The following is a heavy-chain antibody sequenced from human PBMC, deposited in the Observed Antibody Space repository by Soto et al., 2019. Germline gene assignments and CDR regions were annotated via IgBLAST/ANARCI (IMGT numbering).Heavy chain of an antibody. J-gene: IGHJ4*02. CDR1: GGSISSSSYY. V-gene: IGHV4-39*01. Sequence: ASETLSLTCTVSGGSISSSSYYWGWIRQPPGKGLEWIGSIYYSGSTYYNPSLKSRVTISVDTSKNQFSLKLSSVTAADTAVYYCARHSIVATSYVDYWGQGTLVTVSS. CDR2: IYYSGST. D-gene: IGHD5-12*01. CDR3: ARHSIVATSYVDY.